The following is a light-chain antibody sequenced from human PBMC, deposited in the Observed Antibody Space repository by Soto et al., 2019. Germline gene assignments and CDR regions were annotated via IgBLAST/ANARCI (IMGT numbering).Light chain of an antibody. V-gene: IGLV2-11*01. Sequence: QSVLTQPRSVSGSPGQSVTISCTGSSSDVGAYKYVSWYQQHPGKAPKLMISDVSKRPSGVPDRFSGSKSGNTASLTISGLQAEDEADYYCCSYAGSYTWVFGGGTKLTVL. CDR3: CSYAGSYTWV. CDR1: SSDVGAYKY. J-gene: IGLJ3*02. CDR2: DVS.